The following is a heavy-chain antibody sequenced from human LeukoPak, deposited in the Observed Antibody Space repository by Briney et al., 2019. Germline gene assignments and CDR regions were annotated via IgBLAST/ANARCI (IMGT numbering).Heavy chain of an antibody. CDR2: ISWDGGST. J-gene: IGHJ6*02. Sequence: PGGSLRLSCAASGFTFDDYTMHWVRQAPGKGLEWVSLISWDGGSTYYADSVKGRLTISRDNSKNSLYLQMNSLRAEDTALYHCARESPYGTDVWGQGTTVTVSS. V-gene: IGHV3-43*01. CDR1: GFTFDDYT. CDR3: ARESPYGTDV.